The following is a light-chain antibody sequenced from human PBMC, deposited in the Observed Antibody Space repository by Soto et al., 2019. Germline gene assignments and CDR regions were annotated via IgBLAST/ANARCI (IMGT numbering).Light chain of an antibody. CDR3: EQPNTWART. CDR2: GAS. Sequence: EIGMIQKAPKRAVYRGSGATLACRASQSVSSNLAWYQQRPGQAPRLLIYGASTRATGIPARFSVSGSGTEFTLTMRSLQSEDFALYNCEQPNTWARTYGEGTKVDIK. CDR1: QSVSSN. V-gene: IGKV3-15*01. J-gene: IGKJ1*01.